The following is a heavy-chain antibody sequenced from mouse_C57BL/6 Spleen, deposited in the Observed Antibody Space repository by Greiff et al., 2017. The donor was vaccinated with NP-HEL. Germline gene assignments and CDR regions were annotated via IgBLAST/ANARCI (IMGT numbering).Heavy chain of an antibody. V-gene: IGHV3-6*01. Sequence: ESGPGLVKPSQSLSLTCSVTGYSITSGYYWNWIRQFPGIKLEWMGYISYDGSNNYNPSLKNRISITRDTSKNQFFLKLNSVTTEDTATYYCASQRAMDYWGQGTSVTVSS. J-gene: IGHJ4*01. CDR1: GYSITSGYY. CDR3: ASQRAMDY. D-gene: IGHD3-1*01. CDR2: ISYDGSN.